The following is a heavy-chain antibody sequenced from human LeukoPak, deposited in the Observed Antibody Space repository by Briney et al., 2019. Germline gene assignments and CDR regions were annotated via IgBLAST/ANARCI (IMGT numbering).Heavy chain of an antibody. D-gene: IGHD3-22*01. Sequence: SETLSLTCTVSGGSISSGGYYWSWIRQHPGKGLEWIGYIYYSGSTYYNPSLKSRVTISVDTSKNQFSLKLSSVTAADTAVYYCARRGYYYESSGSGRTMGFDIWGQGTMVTVSS. J-gene: IGHJ3*02. CDR2: IYYSGST. V-gene: IGHV4-31*03. CDR1: GGSISSGGYY. CDR3: ARRGYYYESSGSGRTMGFDI.